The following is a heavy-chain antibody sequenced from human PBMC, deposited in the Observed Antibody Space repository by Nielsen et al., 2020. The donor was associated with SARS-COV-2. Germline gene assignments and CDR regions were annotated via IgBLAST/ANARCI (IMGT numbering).Heavy chain of an antibody. J-gene: IGHJ4*02. CDR1: GGSISSGGYY. D-gene: IGHD1-26*01. CDR2: IYYSGST. CDR3: ARGLTRGRELLIPVFFDY. Sequence: SETLSLTCTVSGGSISSGGYYWSWIRQHPGKGLEWIGYIYYSGSTYYNPSLKSRVTISVDTSKNQFSLKLSSVTAADTAVYYCARGLTRGRELLIPVFFDYWGQGTLVTVSS. V-gene: IGHV4-31*03.